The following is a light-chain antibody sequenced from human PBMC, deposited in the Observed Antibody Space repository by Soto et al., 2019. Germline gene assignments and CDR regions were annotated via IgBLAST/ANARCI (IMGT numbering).Light chain of an antibody. V-gene: IGKV3D-15*01. Sequence: EIVMTQSPATLSVSPGERATLSCRASQSVSSNLAWYQQKPGQAPRLLIYGASIRATGIPARFSGSGSGTEFPLTISSRQSEDFSVYYCQQYNNWPPAFTFGPGTKVDIK. CDR1: QSVSSN. J-gene: IGKJ3*01. CDR2: GAS. CDR3: QQYNNWPPAFT.